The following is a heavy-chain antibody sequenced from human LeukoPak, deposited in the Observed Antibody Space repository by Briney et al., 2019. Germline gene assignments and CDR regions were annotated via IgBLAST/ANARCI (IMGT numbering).Heavy chain of an antibody. Sequence: GGSLRLSCAASGFTFSDHYMDWVSQPPGKGLEWVGRIRKKVNGYTTEYAASVKGRFTISRDDSKISLYLQMNSLKTEDTALYYCARVRDSDGYSYDYWGQGTLVTVSS. D-gene: IGHD3-22*01. CDR3: ARVRDSDGYSYDY. CDR2: IRKKVNGYTT. V-gene: IGHV3-72*01. J-gene: IGHJ4*02. CDR1: GFTFSDHY.